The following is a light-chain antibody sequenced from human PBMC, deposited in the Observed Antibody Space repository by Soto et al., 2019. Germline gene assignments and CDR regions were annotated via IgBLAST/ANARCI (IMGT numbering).Light chain of an antibody. CDR1: STDFVSYNR. CDR3: SSYTSSSTLVV. Sequence: QSVLTQPPSVSGSPGQSVTISCTGTSTDFVSYNRVSWYQQPPGTAPKLIIYEASNRPSGVPGRFSGSKSGNTASLTISGLQAADEADYYCSSYTSSSTLVVFGGGTKLTVL. V-gene: IGLV2-18*02. CDR2: EAS. J-gene: IGLJ2*01.